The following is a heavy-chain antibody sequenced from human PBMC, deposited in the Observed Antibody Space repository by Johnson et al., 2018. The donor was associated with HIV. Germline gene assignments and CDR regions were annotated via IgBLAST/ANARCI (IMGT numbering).Heavy chain of an antibody. CDR1: GFTFSDYY. D-gene: IGHD2-2*01. CDR3: ATDVYPGPRYQLLHRGI. V-gene: IGHV3-30*03. J-gene: IGHJ3*02. Sequence: QMQLVESGGGLVKPGGSLRLSCVASGFTFSDYYMSWIRQAPGKGLEWLAVISYDGSNKYYADSVKGRFTISRDNSKNTLYLQMSSRRAEDTAVYYCATDVYPGPRYQLLHRGIWGHGTMITVSS. CDR2: ISYDGSNK.